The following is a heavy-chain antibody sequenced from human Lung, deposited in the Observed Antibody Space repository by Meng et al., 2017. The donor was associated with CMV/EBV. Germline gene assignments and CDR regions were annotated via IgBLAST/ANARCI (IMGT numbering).Heavy chain of an antibody. CDR2: INPSGGTT. J-gene: IGHJ6*02. Sequence: ASXXVSXEASGDTFTNIYIHWVRDAPGQSLEWMGTINPSGGTTRYTQKFQGRVTMTRDTSTATVYMEVGSLRSEDTAVYYCARAPYYDFWDGYYAAYYYFGLAYXGQGXRVTVSS. V-gene: IGHV1-46*01. CDR3: ARAPYYDFWDGYYAAYYYFGLAY. D-gene: IGHD3-3*01. CDR1: GDTFTNIY.